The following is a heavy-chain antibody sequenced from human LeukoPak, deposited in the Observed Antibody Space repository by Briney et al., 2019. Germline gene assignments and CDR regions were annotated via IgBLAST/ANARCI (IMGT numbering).Heavy chain of an antibody. CDR1: GYTFTSLD. CDR3: ARPPVQTTHGTGGWFDP. D-gene: IGHD4-17*01. V-gene: IGHV1-8*03. J-gene: IGHJ5*02. Sequence: ASVKVSCKASGYTFTSLDINWVRQATGQGLEWMGWMSPNSGNTDYAQKFQGRVTFTRNTSISTAYMELSSLRSEDTAVYYCARPPVQTTHGTGGWFDPWGQGTLVTVSS. CDR2: MSPNSGNT.